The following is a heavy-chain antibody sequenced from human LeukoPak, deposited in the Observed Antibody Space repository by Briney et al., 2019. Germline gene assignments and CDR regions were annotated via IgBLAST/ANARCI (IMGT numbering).Heavy chain of an antibody. Sequence: GGSLRLSCVASGFTFSSYAMSWVRQAPGKGLEWVSDIIDSGVITYYADSVKGRFTISRDNSKNTLYLQMNSLRAEDTAVYYCAKDGVRVVTLGFDYWGQGTLVTVSS. CDR3: AKDGVRVVTLGFDY. CDR1: GFTFSSYA. CDR2: IIDSGVIT. V-gene: IGHV3-23*01. J-gene: IGHJ4*02. D-gene: IGHD4-23*01.